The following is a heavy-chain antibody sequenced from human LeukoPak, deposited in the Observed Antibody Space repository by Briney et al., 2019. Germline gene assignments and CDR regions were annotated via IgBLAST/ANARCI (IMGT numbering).Heavy chain of an antibody. D-gene: IGHD6-19*01. Sequence: KASETLSLTCAVHGGSFSGYYWSWIRQPPGKGLEWIGEINHSGSTNYNPSLKSRVTISVDTSKNQFSLKLSSVTAADTAVYYCARGTPQLAGTKLERPFDYWGQGTLVTVSS. CDR1: GGSFSGYY. J-gene: IGHJ4*02. CDR3: ARGTPQLAGTKLERPFDY. V-gene: IGHV4-34*01. CDR2: INHSGST.